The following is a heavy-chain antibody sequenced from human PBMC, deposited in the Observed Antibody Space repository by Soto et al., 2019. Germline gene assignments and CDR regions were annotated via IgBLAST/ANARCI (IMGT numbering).Heavy chain of an antibody. D-gene: IGHD6-6*01. CDR3: ARDVSLADYYYGMDV. V-gene: IGHV1-18*01. CDR1: GYTFTSYG. CDR2: ISAYNGNT. J-gene: IGHJ6*02. Sequence: EASVKVSCKASGYTFTSYGISWVRQAPGQGLEWMGWISAYNGNTNYAQKLQGRVTMTTDTSTSTAYMELRSLRSDDTAVYYCARDVSLADYYYGMDVWGQGTTVTVSS.